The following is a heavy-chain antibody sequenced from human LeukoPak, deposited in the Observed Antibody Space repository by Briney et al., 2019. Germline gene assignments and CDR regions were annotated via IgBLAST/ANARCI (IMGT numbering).Heavy chain of an antibody. J-gene: IGHJ4*02. CDR3: ARASHYDSSGYYYGTLFDY. CDR2: IYYSGST. Sequence: SETLSLTCTVSGGSISSSSYYWGWIRQPPGKGLEWIGSIYYSGSTYYNPSLKSRVTISVDTSKNQFSLKLSSVTAADTAVYYCARASHYDSSGYYYGTLFDYWGQGTLVTVSS. D-gene: IGHD3-22*01. CDR1: GGSISSSSYY. V-gene: IGHV4-39*07.